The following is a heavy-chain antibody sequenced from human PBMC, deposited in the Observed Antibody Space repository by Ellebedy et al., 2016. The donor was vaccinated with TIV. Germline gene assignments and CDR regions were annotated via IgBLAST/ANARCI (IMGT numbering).Heavy chain of an antibody. D-gene: IGHD4-17*01. CDR2: FDPEDGET. Sequence: AASVKVSCKASGDTLTELSMHWVRQAPGKGLEWMGGFDPEDGETIYAQKFQGRVTMTEDTSTDTAYMELSSLRSEDTAVYYCATAYGDYVHDAFDIWGQGTMVTVSS. CDR1: GDTLTELS. V-gene: IGHV1-24*01. CDR3: ATAYGDYVHDAFDI. J-gene: IGHJ3*02.